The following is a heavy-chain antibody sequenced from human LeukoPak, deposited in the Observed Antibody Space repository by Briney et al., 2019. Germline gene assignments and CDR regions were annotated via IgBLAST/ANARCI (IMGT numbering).Heavy chain of an antibody. CDR3: ARRYCSSTSCYHYFDY. D-gene: IGHD2-2*01. Sequence: ASVKVSCKASGYTFTSYYMHWVRQAPGQGLEWMGWINPNSGGTNYAQKFQGRVTMTRDTSISTAYMELSRLRSDDTAVYYCARRYCSSTSCYHYFDYWGQGTLVTVSS. CDR2: INPNSGGT. V-gene: IGHV1-2*02. J-gene: IGHJ4*02. CDR1: GYTFTSYY.